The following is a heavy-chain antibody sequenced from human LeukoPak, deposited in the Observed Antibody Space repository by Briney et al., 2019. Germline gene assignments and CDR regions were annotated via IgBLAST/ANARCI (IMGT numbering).Heavy chain of an antibody. V-gene: IGHV1-69*01. CDR3: ARDRVNRGVINNWFDP. D-gene: IGHD3-10*01. CDR1: GGTFSSYA. J-gene: IGHJ5*02. CDR2: IIPIFGTA. Sequence: SVKVSCKASGGTFSSYAISWVRQAPGQGLEWMGGIIPIFGTANYAQKFQGRVTITAGESTSTAYMELSSLRSEDTAVYYCARDRVNRGVINNWFDPWGQGTLVTVSS.